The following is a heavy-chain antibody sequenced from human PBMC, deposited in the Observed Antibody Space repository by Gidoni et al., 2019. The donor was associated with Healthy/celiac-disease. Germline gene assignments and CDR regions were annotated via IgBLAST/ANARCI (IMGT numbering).Heavy chain of an antibody. Sequence: QVQLRESGPGLVKPSETLSLTCTVSGGSISSYYWSWIRQPPGKGLEWIGYIYYSGSTNYNPSLKSRVTISVDTSKNQFSLKLSSVTAADTAVYYCARGATEYYYYYGMDVWGQGTTVTVSS. D-gene: IGHD4-4*01. V-gene: IGHV4-59*01. CDR2: IYYSGST. CDR1: GGSISSYY. J-gene: IGHJ6*02. CDR3: ARGATEYYYYYGMDV.